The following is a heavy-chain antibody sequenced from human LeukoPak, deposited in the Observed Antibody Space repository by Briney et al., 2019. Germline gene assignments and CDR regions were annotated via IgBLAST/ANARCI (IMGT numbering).Heavy chain of an antibody. J-gene: IGHJ4*02. CDR1: GFTFSSYA. CDR3: AKGSYYDSRGYYYFDY. V-gene: IGHV3-23*01. CDR2: ISGSGDNT. Sequence: PGGSLRLSCAASGFTFSSYAMSWVRQAPGKGLEWVSGISGSGDNTYYADSVKGRFTISRDNSKNTLYLQVNSLRADDTAVYYCAKGSYYDSRGYYYFDYWGQGTLVTVSS. D-gene: IGHD3-22*01.